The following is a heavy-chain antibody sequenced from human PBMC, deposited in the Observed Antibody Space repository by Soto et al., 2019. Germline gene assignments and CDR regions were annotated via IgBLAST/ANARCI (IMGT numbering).Heavy chain of an antibody. CDR1: GGTFSSYT. CDR2: IIPILGIA. V-gene: IGHV1-69*02. D-gene: IGHD2-15*01. Sequence: ASVKVSCKASGGTFSSYTISWVRQAPGQGLEWMGRIIPILGIANYAQKFQGRVTITADKSTSTAYMELSSLRSEDTAVYYCARVRCSGGSCYPRTYAFDIWGQGIMVTVSS. CDR3: ARVRCSGGSCYPRTYAFDI. J-gene: IGHJ3*02.